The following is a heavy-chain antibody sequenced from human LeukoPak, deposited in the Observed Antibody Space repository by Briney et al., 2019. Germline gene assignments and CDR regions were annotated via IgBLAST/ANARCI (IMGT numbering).Heavy chain of an antibody. CDR1: GYAFSSYG. J-gene: IGHJ4*02. V-gene: IGHV1-18*01. CDR2: ISGNSGKT. Sequence: ASVKVSCKASGYAFSSYGISWVRQAPGQRLEWMGWISGNSGKTNYAQKVQGRVTMTTEISTSTAYMELRSLRFDDTAVYYCARDQDNNSWYDYWGRGTLVTVSS. CDR3: ARDQDNNSWYDY. D-gene: IGHD6-13*01.